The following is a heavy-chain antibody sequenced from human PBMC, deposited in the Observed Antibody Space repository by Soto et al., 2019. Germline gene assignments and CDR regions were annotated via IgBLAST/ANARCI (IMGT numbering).Heavy chain of an antibody. J-gene: IGHJ5*02. CDR2: INPSSGGT. CDR1: GYPLTAKY. D-gene: IGHD6-13*01. CDR3: AKGGSSWTEWFDP. V-gene: IGHV1-2*02. Sequence: QVQLVQSGAEVQKPGASVKVSCKASGYPLTAKYLHWVRQAPGQGLDWMGWINPSSGGTKEAKKFRGRVTMTRDTSISAAYMELSRLTSDDTAVYYCAKGGSSWTEWFDPWGQGTLVTVSS.